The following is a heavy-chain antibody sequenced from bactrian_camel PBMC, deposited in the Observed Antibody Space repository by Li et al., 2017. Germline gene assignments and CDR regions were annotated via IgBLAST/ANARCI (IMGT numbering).Heavy chain of an antibody. J-gene: IGHJ4*01. V-gene: IGHV3S40*01. CDR1: YTRRPNY. D-gene: IGHD3*01. CDR2: FNSNGLLR. Sequence: VQLVESGGGSVQAGGSLRLSCSYTRRPNYVTWFRQGPGNGREGVAVFNSNGLLRYADSVKGRFTISRDNAKDTLYLQMNSLKIEDTAVYYCALGSSRQATMTARGKGTQVTVS.